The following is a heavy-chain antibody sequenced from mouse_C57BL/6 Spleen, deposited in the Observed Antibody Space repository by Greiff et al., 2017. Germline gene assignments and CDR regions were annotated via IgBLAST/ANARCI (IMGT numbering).Heavy chain of an antibody. CDR1: GFSLTSYG. J-gene: IGHJ3*01. D-gene: IGHD1-1*01. Sequence: VKLMESGPGLVAPSPSLSITCTVSGFSLTSYGVDWVRQSPGKGLEWLGVIWGVGSTNYNSALKYRLSISKDNSKSQVFLKMNSLQTDDTAMYYCATNYYGSSYGFAYWGQGTLVTVSA. CDR3: ATNYYGSSYGFAY. V-gene: IGHV2-6*01. CDR2: IWGVGST.